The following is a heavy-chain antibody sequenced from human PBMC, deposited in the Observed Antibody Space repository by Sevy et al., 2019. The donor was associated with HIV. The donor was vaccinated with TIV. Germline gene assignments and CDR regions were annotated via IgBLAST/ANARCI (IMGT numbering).Heavy chain of an antibody. CDR2: VYWNGDK. D-gene: IGHD4-17*01. CDR1: GFSLSTNGVG. V-gene: IGHV2-5*01. Sequence: SGPTLVKPTQTLTLTCTFSGFSLSTNGVGVGWIRQPPGKALEWLALVYWNGDKRYSPSLKRRLTITADTSKNQVVLTMTNMDPVDTATYFCAHHRMTTLVTPFDFWGQGTLVTVSS. J-gene: IGHJ4*02. CDR3: AHHRMTTLVTPFDF.